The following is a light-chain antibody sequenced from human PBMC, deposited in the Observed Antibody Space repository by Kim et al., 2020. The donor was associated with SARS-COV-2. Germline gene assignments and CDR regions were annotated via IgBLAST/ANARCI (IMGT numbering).Light chain of an antibody. V-gene: IGLV3-1*01. CDR3: QASDSSTVV. Sequence: VSPGQTASITCSGDKLGDKYACWYQQKPGQSPVLVIYQDSQRPSGIPERFSGSNSGNTASLTISGTQAMDEADYYCQASDSSTVVFGGGTQLTVL. CDR2: QDS. J-gene: IGLJ2*01. CDR1: KLGDKY.